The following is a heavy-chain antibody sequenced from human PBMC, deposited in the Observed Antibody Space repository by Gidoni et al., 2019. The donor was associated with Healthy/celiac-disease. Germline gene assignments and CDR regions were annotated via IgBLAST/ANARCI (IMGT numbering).Heavy chain of an antibody. CDR3: ARDIRAGAAYFDY. J-gene: IGHJ4*02. Sequence: EVQLVESGGGLIQPGGSLRPSCAATGFTVSSNYMSWVRQAPGKGLEWVSVIYSGGSTYYADSVKGRFTISRDNSKNTLYLQMNSLGAEDTAVYYCARDIRAGAAYFDYWGQGTLVTVSS. CDR1: GFTVSSNY. D-gene: IGHD3-3*02. V-gene: IGHV3-53*01. CDR2: IYSGGST.